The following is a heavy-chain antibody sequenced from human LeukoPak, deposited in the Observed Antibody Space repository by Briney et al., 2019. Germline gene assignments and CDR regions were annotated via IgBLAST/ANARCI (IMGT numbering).Heavy chain of an antibody. CDR2: IYYSGRT. V-gene: IGHV4-59*01. CDR3: SRGTIVAPVPFEY. CDR1: GNSISSYY. J-gene: IGHJ4*02. D-gene: IGHD5-12*01. Sequence: PSETLSLTCTVSGNSISSYYWSWIRQPTGKGLEWSGYIYYSGRTNNHPSLKSLVTISVDTSKNQCSLKRSSVTAADTALYYWSRGTIVAPVPFEYWGQGTLVTVSS.